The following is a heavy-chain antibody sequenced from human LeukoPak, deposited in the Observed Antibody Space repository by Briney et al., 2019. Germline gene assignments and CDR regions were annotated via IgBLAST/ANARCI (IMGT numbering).Heavy chain of an antibody. V-gene: IGHV3-15*01. CDR2: IKSKTDGGTT. CDR1: GFTFSNAW. Sequence: PGGSLRLSCAASGFTFSNAWMSWVRQAPGKGLEWVGRIKSKTDGGTTDYAAPVKGRFTISRDDSKNTLYLQMNSLKTEDTAVYYCTTIDIKRVVLESYYFDYWGQGTLVTVSS. J-gene: IGHJ4*02. CDR3: TTIDIKRVVLESYYFDY. D-gene: IGHD2-2*01.